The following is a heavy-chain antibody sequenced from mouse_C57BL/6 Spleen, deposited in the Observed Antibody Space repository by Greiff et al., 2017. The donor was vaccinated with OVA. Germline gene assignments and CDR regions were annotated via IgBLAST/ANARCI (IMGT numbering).Heavy chain of an antibody. D-gene: IGHD2-2*01. CDR2: IYPGSGST. V-gene: IGHV1-55*01. Sequence: QVQLQQPGAELVKPGASVKLSCKASGYTFTSYWITWVKQRPGQGLEWIGDIYPGSGSTNYNEKFKSKATLTVDTSSSTAYMQLRSLTSEDSGVYDCARGYDGYEDYWGKGTTLTVSS. CDR1: GYTFTSYW. J-gene: IGHJ2*01. CDR3: ARGYDGYEDY.